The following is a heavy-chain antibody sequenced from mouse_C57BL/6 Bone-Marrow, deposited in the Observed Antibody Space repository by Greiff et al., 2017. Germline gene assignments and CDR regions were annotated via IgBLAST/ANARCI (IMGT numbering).Heavy chain of an antibody. V-gene: IGHV1-52*01. CDR1: GYTFTSYW. Sequence: VQLQQPGAELVRPGSSVKLSCKASGYTFTSYWMHWVKQRPIQGLEWIGNIDPSDSDTHYNQKFKDKATLTVDKSSSTAYMQLSSLTSEDSAVYYCASGEAGGQGTALTVSA. J-gene: IGHJ2*01. CDR3: ASGEA. CDR2: IDPSDSDT.